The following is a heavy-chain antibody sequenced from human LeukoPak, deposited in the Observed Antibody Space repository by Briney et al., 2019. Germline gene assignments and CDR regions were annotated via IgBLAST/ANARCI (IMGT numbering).Heavy chain of an antibody. D-gene: IGHD3-22*01. J-gene: IGHJ4*02. V-gene: IGHV3-23*01. CDR3: TTAARAVVVRF. CDR1: GFTFSSYA. CDR2: ISDSGSST. Sequence: LPGGSLRLSCAASGFTFSSYAMSWVRQAPGKGLEWVSAISDSGSSTYYADSVKGRFTISRDNSKNTLYLQMNSLKTEDTAVYYCTTAARAVVVRFWGQGTLVIVSS.